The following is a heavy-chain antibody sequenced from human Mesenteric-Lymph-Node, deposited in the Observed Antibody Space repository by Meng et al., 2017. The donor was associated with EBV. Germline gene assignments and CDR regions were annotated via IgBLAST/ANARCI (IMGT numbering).Heavy chain of an antibody. J-gene: IGHJ4*02. D-gene: IGHD3-22*01. V-gene: IGHV4-4*03. CDR2: SYHSGRT. CDR3: AGASDISGYYGGLDY. Sequence: QGLLPESGPVLVQAPGNLSLTWHVLGGSITRTTWWNWVRQPPGKGLEWIGESYHSGRTNCKPSLQSRVTMSVDKSQNHFSLKLTSVTAADTAVYYCAGASDISGYYGGLDYWGQGIPVTVSS. CDR1: GGSITRTTW.